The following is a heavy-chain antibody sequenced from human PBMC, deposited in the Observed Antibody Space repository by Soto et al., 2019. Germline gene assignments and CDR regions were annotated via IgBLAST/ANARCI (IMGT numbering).Heavy chain of an antibody. V-gene: IGHV4-30-4*03. J-gene: IGHJ5*02. CDR3: TKGRYLERFLSGGGEES. CDR1: GGPISSENHY. D-gene: IGHD3-3*01. Sequence: SETLSLTCSVSGGPISSENHYWSWIRQSPGKGLEWIAYISYSGITYYNPSHKTRVIVSADTCKNQFSLKLSSVTAADTALYYCTKGRYLERFLSGGGEESWGRGTLDTVSS. CDR2: ISYSGIT.